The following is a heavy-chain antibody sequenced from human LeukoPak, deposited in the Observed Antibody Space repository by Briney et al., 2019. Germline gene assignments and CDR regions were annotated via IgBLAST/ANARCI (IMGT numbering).Heavy chain of an antibody. CDR3: AREGRWNHAADY. V-gene: IGHV4-39*07. CDR1: GGSISSSSYY. D-gene: IGHD1-1*01. CDR2: IYYSGST. Sequence: PSETLSLTCTVSGGSISSSSYYWGWIRQPPGKGLEWIGSIYYSGSTYYNPSLKSRVTISVDTSKNQFSLKLSSVTAADTAVYYFAREGRWNHAADYWGQGTLVTVSS. J-gene: IGHJ4*02.